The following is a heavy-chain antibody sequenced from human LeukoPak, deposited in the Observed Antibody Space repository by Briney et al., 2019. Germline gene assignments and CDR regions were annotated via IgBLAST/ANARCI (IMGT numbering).Heavy chain of an antibody. Sequence: GASVKVSCKASGYTFTSYGISWVRQAPGQGLEWMGWISAYNGNTNYAQKLQGRVTMTTDTSTSTAYMELRSLRSDDTAVYYCARDGSGYDYLDYYGMDVWGQGTTVTVSS. CDR2: ISAYNGNT. V-gene: IGHV1-18*01. J-gene: IGHJ6*02. CDR1: GYTFTSYG. D-gene: IGHD5-12*01. CDR3: ARDGSGYDYLDYYGMDV.